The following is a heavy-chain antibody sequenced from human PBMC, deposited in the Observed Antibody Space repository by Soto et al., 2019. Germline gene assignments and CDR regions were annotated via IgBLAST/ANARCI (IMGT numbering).Heavy chain of an antibody. V-gene: IGHV3-30*18. CDR3: AKDRSVAATGYYYYYGMDV. Sequence: PGGSLRLSCAASGFTFSSYGMHWVRQAPGKGLEWVAVISYDGSNKYYADSVKGRFTISRDNSKNTLYLQMNSLRAEDTAVYYCAKDRSVAATGYYYYYGMDVWGQGTTVTVSS. CDR1: GFTFSSYG. J-gene: IGHJ6*02. CDR2: ISYDGSNK. D-gene: IGHD6-19*01.